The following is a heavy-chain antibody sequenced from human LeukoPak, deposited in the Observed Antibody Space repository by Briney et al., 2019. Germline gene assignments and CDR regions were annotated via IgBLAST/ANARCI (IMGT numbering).Heavy chain of an antibody. J-gene: IGHJ5*02. CDR3: ARDFRVRGVMTNWFDP. CDR1: GGSISSYY. V-gene: IGHV4-59*01. D-gene: IGHD3-10*01. CDR2: IYYSGST. Sequence: SETLSLTCTVSGGSISSYYWSWIRQPPGKGLEWIGYIYYSGSTNYNPSLKSRVTISVDTSKKQFSLKLSSVTAADTAVYYCARDFRVRGVMTNWFDPWGQGTLVTVSS.